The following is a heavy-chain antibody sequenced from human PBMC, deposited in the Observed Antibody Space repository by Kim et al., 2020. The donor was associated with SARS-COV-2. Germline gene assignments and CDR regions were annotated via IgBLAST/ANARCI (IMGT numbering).Heavy chain of an antibody. J-gene: IGHJ4*02. CDR3: ATGIKGGYSSSWFDY. D-gene: IGHD6-13*01. CDR2: FDPEDGET. CDR1: GYTLTELS. V-gene: IGHV1-24*01. Sequence: ASVKVSCKVSGYTLTELSMHWVRQAPGKGLEWMGGFDPEDGETIYAQKFQGRVTMTEDTSTDTAYMELSSLRSEDTAVYYCATGIKGGYSSSWFDYWGQGTLVTVSS.